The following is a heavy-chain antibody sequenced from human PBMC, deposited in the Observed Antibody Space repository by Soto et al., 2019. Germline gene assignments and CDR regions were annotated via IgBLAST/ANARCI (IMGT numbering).Heavy chain of an antibody. V-gene: IGHV4-39*02. CDR1: GGSISSSSYY. CDR2: IYYSGST. J-gene: IGHJ4*02. D-gene: IGHD2-21*02. Sequence: SETLSLTCTVSGGSISSSSYYWGWIRQPPGKGLEWIGSIYYSGSTYYNPSLKSRVTISVDTSKNQFSLKLSSVTAADTAVYYCAKDRAVTTIEYFDYWGQGTLVTVSS. CDR3: AKDRAVTTIEYFDY.